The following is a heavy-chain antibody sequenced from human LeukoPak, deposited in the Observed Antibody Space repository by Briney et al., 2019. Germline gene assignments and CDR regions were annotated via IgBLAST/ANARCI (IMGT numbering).Heavy chain of an antibody. CDR1: GFTFSDHY. D-gene: IGHD3-3*01. Sequence: PGGSLRLSCAASGFTFSDHYMSWIRQSPGKGLEWIGEINHSGSTNYNLSLKSRVTISVDTSKNQFSLKLSSVTAADTAVYYCARGSIFGVVGLALTDYWGQGTLVTVSS. CDR3: ARGSIFGVVGLALTDY. V-gene: IGHV4-34*01. CDR2: INHSGST. J-gene: IGHJ4*02.